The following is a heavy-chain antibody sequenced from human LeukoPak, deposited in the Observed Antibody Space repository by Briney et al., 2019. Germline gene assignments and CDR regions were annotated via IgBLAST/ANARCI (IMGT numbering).Heavy chain of an antibody. Sequence: ASVKVSCKASGYSFSGFYMHWVRQAPGQGLDWMGWITPNTGGTNYAQKFQGRVTMTRDTTISTAYMELSSLRSDDTAVYYCAREWLIVVTGTGHLDYWGQGTLVTVSS. J-gene: IGHJ4*02. V-gene: IGHV1-2*02. CDR1: GYSFSGFY. D-gene: IGHD6-19*01. CDR2: ITPNTGGT. CDR3: AREWLIVVTGTGHLDY.